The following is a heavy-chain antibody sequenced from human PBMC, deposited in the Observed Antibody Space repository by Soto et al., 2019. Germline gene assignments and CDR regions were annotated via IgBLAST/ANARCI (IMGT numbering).Heavy chain of an antibody. V-gene: IGHV3-53*01. CDR3: ARDQAVAGYYYYGMDV. J-gene: IGHJ6*02. D-gene: IGHD6-19*01. Sequence: GGSLILSCAASGFTVSSNYMSWVRQAPGKGLEWVSVIYSGGSTYYADSVKGRFTISRDNSKNTLYLQMNSLRAEDTAVYYCARDQAVAGYYYYGMDVWGQGTTVTVSS. CDR2: IYSGGST. CDR1: GFTVSSNY.